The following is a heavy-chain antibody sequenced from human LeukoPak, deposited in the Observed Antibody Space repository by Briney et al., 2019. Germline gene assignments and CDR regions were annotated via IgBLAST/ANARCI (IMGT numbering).Heavy chain of an antibody. CDR3: AGDYGERDYYFDY. V-gene: IGHV3-66*01. CDR1: GFTVSSNY. J-gene: IGHJ4*02. Sequence: PGGSLRLSCAASGFTVSSNYMSWVRQALGKGLEWVSVIYSGGSTYYADSVKGRFTISRDNSKNTLYLQMNSLRAEDTAVYYCAGDYGERDYYFDYWGQGTLVTVSS. D-gene: IGHD4-17*01. CDR2: IYSGGST.